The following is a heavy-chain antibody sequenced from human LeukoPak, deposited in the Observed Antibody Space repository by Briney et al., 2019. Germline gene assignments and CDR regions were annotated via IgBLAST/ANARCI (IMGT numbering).Heavy chain of an antibody. CDR2: ISGSGGST. D-gene: IGHD3-10*01. J-gene: IGHJ4*02. CDR1: GITFSKYA. Sequence: GGSLRLSCAVSGITFSKYAMSWVRQAPGKGLEWVSGISGSGGSTYYADSVKGRFTISRDNSKNTLYLQTSSLRVEDTAVHYCACRSHYSSRNYYLYYFDYWGQGTLVTASS. CDR3: ACRSHYSSRNYYLYYFDY. V-gene: IGHV3-23*01.